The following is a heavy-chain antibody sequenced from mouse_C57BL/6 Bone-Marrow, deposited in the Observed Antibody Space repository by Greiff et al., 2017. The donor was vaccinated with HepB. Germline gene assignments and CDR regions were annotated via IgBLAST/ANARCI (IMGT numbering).Heavy chain of an antibody. V-gene: IGHV10-1*01. Sequence: EVQVVESGGGLVQPKGSLKLSCAASGFSFNTYAMNWVRQAPGKGLEWVARIRSKSNNYATYYADSVKDRFTISRDDSESMLYLQMNNLKTEDTAMYYCVRHGSKNWYFDVWGTGTTVTVSS. J-gene: IGHJ1*03. CDR2: IRSKSNNYAT. CDR3: VRHGSKNWYFDV. CDR1: GFSFNTYA. D-gene: IGHD1-1*01.